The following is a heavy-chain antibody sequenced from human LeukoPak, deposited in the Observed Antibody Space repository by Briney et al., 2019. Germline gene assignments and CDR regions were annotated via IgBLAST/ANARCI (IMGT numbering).Heavy chain of an antibody. V-gene: IGHV1-8*03. Sequence: GASVKVSCKASGYTFTSYDINCVRQATGQGLEWMGWMNPNSGNTGYAQKFQGRVTITRNTSISTAYMELSSLRSEDTAVYYCASAGNTSEAFDIWGQGTMVTVSS. CDR1: GYTFTSYD. CDR2: MNPNSGNT. CDR3: ASAGNTSEAFDI. D-gene: IGHD2/OR15-2a*01. J-gene: IGHJ3*02.